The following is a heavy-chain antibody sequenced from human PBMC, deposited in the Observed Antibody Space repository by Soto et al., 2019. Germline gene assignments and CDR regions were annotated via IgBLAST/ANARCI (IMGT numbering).Heavy chain of an antibody. CDR2: FGGGAGRT. CDR1: GFTFSRFP. D-gene: IGHD3-10*01. CDR3: AKSRSSFFYYGLDV. Sequence: EEQLLESGGGLVQPEGSLRLSCEASGFTFSRFPMSWVRQAPGKGLEWVSGFGGGAGRTFYADSVKGRCTISRDTSKDTLFLQLNSMTAEDTGVYYCAKSRSSFFYYGLDVWGQGTTVTVAS. J-gene: IGHJ6*02. V-gene: IGHV3-23*01.